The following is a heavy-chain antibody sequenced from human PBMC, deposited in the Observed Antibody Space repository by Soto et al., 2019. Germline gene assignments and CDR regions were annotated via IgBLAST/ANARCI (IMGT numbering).Heavy chain of an antibody. CDR1: GFTFSNYG. CDR2: ILYDGSNK. CDR3: AKSRDAYNFYFYYGMDV. J-gene: IGHJ6*02. D-gene: IGHD2-2*01. V-gene: IGHV3-30*18. Sequence: GVSRRHSCTASGFTFSNYGMHWVRHPNGKGLEWVALILYDGSNKYYADSVKGRFTISRDNSKNTLYLQVSSLRAEDTAVYYCAKSRDAYNFYFYYGMDVWGQGTTVTVSS.